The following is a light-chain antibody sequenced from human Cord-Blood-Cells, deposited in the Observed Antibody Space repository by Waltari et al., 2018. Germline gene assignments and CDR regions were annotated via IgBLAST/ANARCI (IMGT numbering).Light chain of an antibody. CDR2: EVS. J-gene: IGLJ1*01. CDR1: SSDVGSYNR. V-gene: IGLV2-18*02. CDR3: SSYTSSSTYYV. Sequence: QSALTQPPSVSGSPGQSVTISCTGTSSDVGSYNRVSWYQQPPGTAPKLMIYEVSNRPSGVPDRFSESKSGNTASLTISGRQAEDEADYYCSSYTSSSTYYVFGTGTKVTVL.